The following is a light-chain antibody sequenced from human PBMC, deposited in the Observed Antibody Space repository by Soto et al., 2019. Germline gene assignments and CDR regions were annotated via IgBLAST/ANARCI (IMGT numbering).Light chain of an antibody. CDR3: SSDAGSNNLV. V-gene: IGLV2-8*01. J-gene: IGLJ2*01. CDR2: EVT. Sequence: QSALTQPPSASGSPGQSVTLSCPGTSSDVGAYNFVSWYQQHPGKAPKLMIYEVTKRPSGVPDRFSGSKSGNTASLTVSGLQAEDEADYYCSSDAGSNNLVFGSGTKLTFL. CDR1: SSDVGAYNF.